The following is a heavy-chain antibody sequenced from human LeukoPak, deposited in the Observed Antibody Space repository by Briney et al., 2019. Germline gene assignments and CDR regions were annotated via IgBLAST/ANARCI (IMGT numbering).Heavy chain of an antibody. CDR1: GYTLTELS. Sequence: SVKVSCKVSGYTLTELSMHWVRQAPGQGLEWMGGIIPIFGTANYAQKFQGRVTITTDESTSTAYMELSSLRSEDTAVYYCARGSSSSFGGFDYWGQGTLVTVSS. D-gene: IGHD6-6*01. CDR2: IIPIFGTA. CDR3: ARGSSSSFGGFDY. J-gene: IGHJ4*02. V-gene: IGHV1-69*05.